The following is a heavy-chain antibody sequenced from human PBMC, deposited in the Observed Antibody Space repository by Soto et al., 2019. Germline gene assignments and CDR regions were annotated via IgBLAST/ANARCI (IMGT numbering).Heavy chain of an antibody. J-gene: IGHJ6*03. CDR1: GFTFDDYA. D-gene: IGHD2-2*01. V-gene: IGHV3-9*01. CDR3: AKDPYCSSTSCGGNGAYYYHMDV. Sequence: EVQLVESGGGLVQPGRSLRLSCAASGFTFDDYAMHWVRQAPGKGLEWVSGISWNSGSIGYADSVKGRFTISRDNAKNSLYLQMNSLRAEDTALYYCAKDPYCSSTSCGGNGAYYYHMDVWGKGTTVTVSS. CDR2: ISWNSGSI.